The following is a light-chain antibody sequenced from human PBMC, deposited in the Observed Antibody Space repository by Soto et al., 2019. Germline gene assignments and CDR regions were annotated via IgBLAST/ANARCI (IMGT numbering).Light chain of an antibody. Sequence: QSVLTQPASVSGSPGQSVTISCTGTGTDVGGYNYVSWYQHHPGKPPKLMIYEVSNRPPGVSNRFSGSKSGNTASLSISGLQTEDEADYYCCSFTSRSTWLFGGGTKVTVL. CDR1: GTDVGGYNY. CDR2: EVS. J-gene: IGLJ3*02. CDR3: CSFTSRSTWL. V-gene: IGLV2-14*01.